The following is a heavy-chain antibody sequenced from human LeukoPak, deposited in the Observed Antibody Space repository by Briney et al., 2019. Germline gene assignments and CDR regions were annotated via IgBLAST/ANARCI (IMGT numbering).Heavy chain of an antibody. V-gene: IGHV1-69*13. D-gene: IGHD5-12*01. CDR3: ARAPAKWLRYVYFDY. J-gene: IGHJ4*02. CDR1: GGTFSSYA. CDR2: IIPIFGTA. Sequence: GASVEVSCKASGGTFSSYAISWVRQAPGQGLEWMGGIIPIFGTANYAQKFQGRVTITADESTSTAYMELSSLRSEDTAVYYCARAPAKWLRYVYFDYWGQGTLVTVSS.